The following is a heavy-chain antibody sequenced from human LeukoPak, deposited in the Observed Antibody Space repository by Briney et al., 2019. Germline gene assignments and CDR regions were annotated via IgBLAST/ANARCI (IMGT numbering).Heavy chain of an antibody. Sequence: GGSLRLSRAASGFTFSSYAMSWVRQAPGKGLEWVSGIGGSGGSTYYADSVKGRFTISRDNSKNTLYLQMNSLRAEDTAVYYCAKDRLAARPGQFLDPWGQGTLVTVSS. CDR2: IGGSGGST. CDR3: AKDRLAARPGQFLDP. V-gene: IGHV3-23*01. D-gene: IGHD6-6*01. CDR1: GFTFSSYA. J-gene: IGHJ5*02.